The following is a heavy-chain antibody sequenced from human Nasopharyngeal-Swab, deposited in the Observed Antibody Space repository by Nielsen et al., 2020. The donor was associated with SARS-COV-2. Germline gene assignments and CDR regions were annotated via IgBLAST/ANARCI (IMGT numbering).Heavy chain of an antibody. J-gene: IGHJ4*02. Sequence: GGSLRLSCAASGFTFSDYAMAWVRQAPGEGLEWVAGVSGSGGSTYYADSVMGRSTISRDNSKNTLYFQMNSLRAEDTAVYYCAAFEALNTGWFNGGFAYWGQGTLVTVSS. D-gene: IGHD6-19*01. CDR1: GFTFSDYA. CDR3: AAFEALNTGWFNGGFAY. CDR2: VSGSGGST. V-gene: IGHV3-23*01.